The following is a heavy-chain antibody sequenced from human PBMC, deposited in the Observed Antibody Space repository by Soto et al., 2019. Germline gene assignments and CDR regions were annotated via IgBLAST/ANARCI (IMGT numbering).Heavy chain of an antibody. CDR2: IYYSGST. Sequence: QVQLQESGPGLVKPSETLSLTCTVSGGSISSYYWSWLRQPPGKGLEWIGYIYYSGSTNYNPSLMSRVTISVDTSKNQFSLKLSSVTAADTAVYYCARESGGDYEYYFDYWGQGTLVTVSS. CDR3: ARESGGDYEYYFDY. CDR1: GGSISSYY. J-gene: IGHJ4*02. V-gene: IGHV4-59*01. D-gene: IGHD4-17*01.